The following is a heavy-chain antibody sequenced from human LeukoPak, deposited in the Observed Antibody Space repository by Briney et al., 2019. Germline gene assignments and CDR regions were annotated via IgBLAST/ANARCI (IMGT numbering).Heavy chain of an antibody. CDR1: GYTLTELS. D-gene: IGHD3-22*01. CDR3: AIMYYYDSSGSLNAFDI. V-gene: IGHV1-24*01. J-gene: IGHJ3*02. Sequence: ASVKVSCKVSGYTLTELSMHWVRQAPGKGLEWMGGFDPEDGETIYAQKFQGRVTMTEDTSTDTAYMELSSLRSEDTAVYYCAIMYYYDSSGSLNAFDIWGQGTMVTVSS. CDR2: FDPEDGET.